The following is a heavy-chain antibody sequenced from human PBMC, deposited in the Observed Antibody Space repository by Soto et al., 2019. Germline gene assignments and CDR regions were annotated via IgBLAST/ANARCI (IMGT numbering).Heavy chain of an antibody. Sequence: GSLRLSCAASGFTFNSYSMNWVRQAPGKGLEWVSYISSSSTTKYYTDSVKGRFTISRDNAKNSLYLQMNSLRDDDTAMYYCARRLQQVEDFDYWGQGTLVTVSS. D-gene: IGHD6-13*01. V-gene: IGHV3-48*02. CDR2: ISSSSTTK. CDR3: ARRLQQVEDFDY. CDR1: GFTFNSYS. J-gene: IGHJ4*02.